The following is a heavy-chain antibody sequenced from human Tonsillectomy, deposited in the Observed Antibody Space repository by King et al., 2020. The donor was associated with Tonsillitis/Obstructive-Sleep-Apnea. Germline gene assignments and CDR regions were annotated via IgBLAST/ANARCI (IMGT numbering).Heavy chain of an antibody. V-gene: IGHV4-39*01. D-gene: IGHD7-27*01. CDR2: ISYSGST. CDR1: GGSISSSGFY. Sequence: QLQESGPGLVKPSETLSLTCTVSGGSISSSGFYWGWVRQPPGKGLEWIGSISYSGSTYYNPSLKNRVTISVDTSKNQFSLKLSSVTPADTAVYYCASPTGDPPYYSYYMDVWGKGTTVTVSS. CDR3: ASPTGDPPYYSYYMDV. J-gene: IGHJ6*03.